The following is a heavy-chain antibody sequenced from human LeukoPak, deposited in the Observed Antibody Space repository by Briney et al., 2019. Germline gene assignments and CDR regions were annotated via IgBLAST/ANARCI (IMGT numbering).Heavy chain of an antibody. J-gene: IGHJ3*02. CDR2: ISAYNGNT. CDR3: ARDVVTYYASGSLDAFDM. CDR1: GYIFTSFG. Sequence: ASVKVSCKASGYIFTSFGISWVRQAPGQGLEWMGWISAYNGNTNYAQKVQGRVTMTTDTSTSTAYMEMRSVRSDDTAVYYCARDVVTYYASGSLDAFDMWGEGTMVTVSS. V-gene: IGHV1-18*01. D-gene: IGHD3-10*01.